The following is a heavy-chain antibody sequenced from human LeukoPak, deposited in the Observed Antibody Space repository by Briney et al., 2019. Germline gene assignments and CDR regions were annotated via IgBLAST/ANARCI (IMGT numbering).Heavy chain of an antibody. J-gene: IGHJ4*02. Sequence: GASVKVSCKASGYTFTGYYMHWVRQAPGQGLEWMGRINPNSSGTNYAQKFQGRVTMTRDTSISTAYMELSRLRSDDTAVYYCASVYSGSGSGDYWGQGTLVTVSS. CDR3: ASVYSGSGSGDY. CDR1: GYTFTGYY. D-gene: IGHD6-13*01. CDR2: INPNSSGT. V-gene: IGHV1-2*06.